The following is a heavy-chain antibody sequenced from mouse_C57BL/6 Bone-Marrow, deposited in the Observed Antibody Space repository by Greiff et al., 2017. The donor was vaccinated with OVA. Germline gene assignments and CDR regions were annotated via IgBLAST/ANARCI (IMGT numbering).Heavy chain of an antibody. V-gene: IGHV1-15*01. Sequence: VQVVESGAELVRPGASVTLSCKASGYTFTDYEMHWVKQTPVHGLEWIGAIDPETGGNAYNQKFKGKAILTADKSSSTAYMELRSLTSEDAAVYYCTRGYSNYYAMDYWGQGTSVTVSS. D-gene: IGHD2-5*01. CDR1: GYTFTDYE. J-gene: IGHJ4*01. CDR3: TRGYSNYYAMDY. CDR2: IDPETGGN.